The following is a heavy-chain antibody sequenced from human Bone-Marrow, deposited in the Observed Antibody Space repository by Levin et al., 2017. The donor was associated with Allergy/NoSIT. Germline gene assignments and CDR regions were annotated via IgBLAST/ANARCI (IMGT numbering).Heavy chain of an antibody. Sequence: QSGGSLRLSCAASGFTVSSNYMSWVRQAPGKGLEWVSVIYSGGSTYYADSVKGRFTISRDNSKNTLYLQMNSLRAEDTAVYYFARGPPTYDYVWGTYQYDLYFQHWGQGTLVTVSS. CDR3: ARGPPTYDYVWGTYQYDLYFQH. D-gene: IGHD3-16*02. CDR2: IYSGGST. J-gene: IGHJ1*01. V-gene: IGHV3-66*01. CDR1: GFTVSSNY.